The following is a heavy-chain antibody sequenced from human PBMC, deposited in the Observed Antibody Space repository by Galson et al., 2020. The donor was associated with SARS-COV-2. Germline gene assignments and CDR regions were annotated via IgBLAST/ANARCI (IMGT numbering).Heavy chain of an antibody. V-gene: IGHV2-5*01. J-gene: IGHJ2*01. CDR1: GFSLSTSGVG. CDR3: AHSPDNSGYDPYGPGWWYFDL. CDR2: IYWNDDK. D-gene: IGHD5-12*01. Sequence: SGPTLVKPTQTLTLTCTFSGFSLSTSGVGVGWIRQPPGKALEWLALIYWNDDKRYSPSLKSRLTITKDTSKNQVVLTMTNMDPVDTATYYCAHSPDNSGYDPYGPGWWYFDLWGRGTLVTVSS.